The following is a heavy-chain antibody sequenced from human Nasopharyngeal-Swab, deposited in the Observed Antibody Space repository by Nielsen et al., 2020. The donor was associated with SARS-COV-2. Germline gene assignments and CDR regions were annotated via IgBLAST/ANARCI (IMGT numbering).Heavy chain of an antibody. CDR3: ARGRDGATSYSNYHMDV. Sequence: WIRQPPGQGLEWIGQINPTGETNYNPSLGSRVSISLDSSRRQLSLNLSSVTPADTAVYFCARGRDGATSYSNYHMDVWGKGSAVTVSS. CDR2: INPTGET. J-gene: IGHJ6*03. V-gene: IGHV4-34*01. D-gene: IGHD4/OR15-4a*01.